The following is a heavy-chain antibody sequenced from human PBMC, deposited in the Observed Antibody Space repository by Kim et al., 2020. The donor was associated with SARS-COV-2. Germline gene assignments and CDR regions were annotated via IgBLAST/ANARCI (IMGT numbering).Heavy chain of an antibody. CDR2: IYSGGST. CDR1: GFTVSSNY. J-gene: IGHJ6*02. D-gene: IGHD6-19*01. Sequence: GGSLRLSCAASGFTVSSNYMSWVRQAPGKGLEWVSVIYSGGSTYYADSVKGRFTISRDNSKNTLYLQMNSLRAEDTAVYYCVMVAGTEYYYYYGMDVWGQGTTVTVSS. V-gene: IGHV3-66*01. CDR3: VMVAGTEYYYYYGMDV.